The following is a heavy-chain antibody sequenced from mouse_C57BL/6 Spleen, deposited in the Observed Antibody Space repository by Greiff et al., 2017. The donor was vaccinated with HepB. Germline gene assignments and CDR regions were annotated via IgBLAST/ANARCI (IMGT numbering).Heavy chain of an antibody. CDR1: GFTFSDYG. D-gene: IGHD2-1*01. J-gene: IGHJ1*03. CDR3: ASFYYGNSYWYFDV. CDR2: ISSGSSTI. Sequence: EVKLMESGGGLVKPGGSLKLSCAASGFTFSDYGMHWVRQAPEKGLEWVAYISSGSSTIYYADTVKGRFTISRDNAKNTLFLQMTSLRSEDTAMYYCASFYYGNSYWYFDVWGTGTTVTVSS. V-gene: IGHV5-17*01.